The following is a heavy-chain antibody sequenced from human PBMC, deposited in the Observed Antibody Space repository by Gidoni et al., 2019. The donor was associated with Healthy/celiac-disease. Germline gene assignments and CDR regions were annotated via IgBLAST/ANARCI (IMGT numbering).Heavy chain of an antibody. D-gene: IGHD2-15*01. V-gene: IGHV3-21*01. Sequence: EVQLVESGGGLVKPGGSLRLSCAASGFTFSSYSMNWVRQAPGKGLEWVSSISSSSSYICYADSVKGRFTISRDNAKNSLYLQMNSLRAEDTAVYYCARGYCSGGSCYHHESQDDAFDIWGQGTMVTVSS. CDR3: ARGYCSGGSCYHHESQDDAFDI. CDR2: ISSSSSYI. J-gene: IGHJ3*02. CDR1: GFTFSSYS.